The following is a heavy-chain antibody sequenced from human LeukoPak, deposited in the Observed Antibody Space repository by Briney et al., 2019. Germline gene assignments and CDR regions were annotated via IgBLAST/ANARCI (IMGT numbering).Heavy chain of an antibody. Sequence: GGSLRLSCAASGFTFSSYGMHWVRQAPGKGLEWVAVISYDGSNKYYADSVKGRFTVSRDNSKNTLYLQMNSLRAEDTAVYYCAKGFWSGDAYYYYGMDVWGQGTTVTVSS. J-gene: IGHJ6*02. CDR3: AKGFWSGDAYYYYGMDV. CDR1: GFTFSSYG. D-gene: IGHD3-3*01. CDR2: ISYDGSNK. V-gene: IGHV3-30*18.